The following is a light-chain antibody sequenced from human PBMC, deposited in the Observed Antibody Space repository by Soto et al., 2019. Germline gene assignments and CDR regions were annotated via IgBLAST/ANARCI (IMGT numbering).Light chain of an antibody. Sequence: DIVMTQSPDSLAVSLGERATINCKSSQSVLYSSNNKNYLAWYQQKPGQPPKLLIYWASTRESGVPDRFSGSGCGTDFTLTISSLQAEDVSVYYCQQYYSTPWTFGQWTKLEIK. V-gene: IGKV4-1*01. J-gene: IGKJ1*01. CDR3: QQYYSTPWT. CDR1: QSVLYSSNNKNY. CDR2: WAS.